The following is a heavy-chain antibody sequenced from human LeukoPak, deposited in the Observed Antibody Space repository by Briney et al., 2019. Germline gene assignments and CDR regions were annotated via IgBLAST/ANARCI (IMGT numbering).Heavy chain of an antibody. Sequence: SETLSLTCTVSGVSISTYYGSWIRQPPGKGLEWIGYVYYSGGSAYIPSLKSRVTMSVDTSKNQFSLSLTSVTAADTALYYCARWYCSNNLCFHMDVWGKGTTVTVSS. CDR3: ARWYCSNNLCFHMDV. CDR1: GVSISTYY. V-gene: IGHV4-59*08. J-gene: IGHJ6*03. CDR2: VYYSGGS. D-gene: IGHD2-2*01.